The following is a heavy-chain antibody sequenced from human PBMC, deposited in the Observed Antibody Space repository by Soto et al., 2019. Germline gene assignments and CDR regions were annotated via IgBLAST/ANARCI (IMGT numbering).Heavy chain of an antibody. CDR3: ASRIATSGTHYFDY. CDR1: GGSISSTSYY. CDR2: IYYSGST. D-gene: IGHD6-13*01. J-gene: IGHJ4*02. V-gene: IGHV4-39*01. Sequence: SETLSLTCTVSGGSISSTSYYWGWIRQPPGKGLEWIGSIYYSGSTYYNPSLKSRVTISVDTSKNQFSLKLGSVTAADTAVYYCASRIATSGTHYFDYWGQGTLVTVSS.